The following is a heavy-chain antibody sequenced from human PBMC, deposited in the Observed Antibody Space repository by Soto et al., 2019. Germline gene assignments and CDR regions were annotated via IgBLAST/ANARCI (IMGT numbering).Heavy chain of an antibody. CDR3: ARVEAAKLFAH. D-gene: IGHD2-15*01. V-gene: IGHV4-38-2*01. J-gene: IGHJ4*02. Sequence: SETLSLTCAVSNYSISSGYYWGWIRQPPEKGLEYIGSIFHTGSTYYNPSLKGRVIISVDTSKNQFSLRLNSVTAADTAVYFCARVEAAKLFAHWGQGTLVTVSS. CDR1: NYSISSGYY. CDR2: IFHTGST.